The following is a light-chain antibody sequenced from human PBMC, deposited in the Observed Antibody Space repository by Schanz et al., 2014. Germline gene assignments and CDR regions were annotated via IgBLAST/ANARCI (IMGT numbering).Light chain of an antibody. CDR1: SSDVGGYNY. V-gene: IGLV2-14*01. CDR3: SSYAGSNDLGV. Sequence: QSALTQPASVSGSPGQSITISCTGTSSDVGGYNYVSWYQQHPGKAPKLMIYDVSNRPSGVSNRFSGSKSGNTASLTVSGLQAEDEADYYRSSYAGSNDLGVFGGGTNLPVL. J-gene: IGLJ3*02. CDR2: DVS.